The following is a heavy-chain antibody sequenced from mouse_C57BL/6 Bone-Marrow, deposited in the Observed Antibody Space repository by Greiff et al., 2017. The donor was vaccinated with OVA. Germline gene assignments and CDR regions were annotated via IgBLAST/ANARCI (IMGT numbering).Heavy chain of an antibody. J-gene: IGHJ4*01. CDR3: ARRRGKKGAMDY. Sequence: EVQLQQSGPVLVKPGASVKMSCKASGYTFTDYYMNWVKQSHGKSLEWIGVINPYNGGTSYNQKFKSKATLTVDKSSSTAYMELNSLTSEDSAVYYCARRRGKKGAMDYWGQGTSVTVSS. CDR2: INPYNGGT. CDR1: GYTFTDYY. V-gene: IGHV1-19*01. D-gene: IGHD2-1*01.